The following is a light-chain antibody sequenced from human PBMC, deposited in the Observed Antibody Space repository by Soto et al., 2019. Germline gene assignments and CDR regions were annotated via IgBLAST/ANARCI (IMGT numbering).Light chain of an antibody. V-gene: IGKV3-20*01. Sequence: EIVLTQSPGTLSLSPGERATLSCRASQSVGSSMYLAWYQQKYGQAPRLLIHGTSSRATGIPDRFSGSGSGTDFTLTISSLEPEDFAVYYWQQYYSSLYTFGQGTKLEIK. J-gene: IGKJ2*01. CDR3: QQYYSSLYT. CDR1: QSVGSSMY. CDR2: GTS.